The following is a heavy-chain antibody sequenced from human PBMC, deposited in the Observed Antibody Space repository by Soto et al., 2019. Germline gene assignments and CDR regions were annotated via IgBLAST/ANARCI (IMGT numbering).Heavy chain of an antibody. D-gene: IGHD5-18*01. CDR3: ARDSPLRGYSYGGYYYYYMDV. CDR1: GFTFSSYS. V-gene: IGHV3-21*01. CDR2: ISSSSSYI. J-gene: IGHJ6*03. Sequence: GGSLRLSCAASGFTFSSYSMNWVRQAPGKGLEWVSSISSSSSYIYYADSVKGRFTISRDNAKNSLYLQMNSLRAEDTAVYYCARDSPLRGYSYGGYYYYYMDVWGKGTTVTVSS.